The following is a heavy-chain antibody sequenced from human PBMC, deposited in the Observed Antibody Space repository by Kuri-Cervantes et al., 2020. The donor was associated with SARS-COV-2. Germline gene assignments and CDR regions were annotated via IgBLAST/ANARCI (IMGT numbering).Heavy chain of an antibody. V-gene: IGHV3-21*01. J-gene: IGHJ4*02. CDR3: ARELAAAPGGFDY. D-gene: IGHD2-15*01. Sequence: GESLKISCVASGFTFSSYSMNWVRQAPGKGLEWVSSISSSSSYIYYADSVKGRFTISRDNAKNSLYLQMNSLRAEDTAVYYCARELAAAPGGFDYWGQGTLVTVSS. CDR1: GFTFSSYS. CDR2: ISSSSSYI.